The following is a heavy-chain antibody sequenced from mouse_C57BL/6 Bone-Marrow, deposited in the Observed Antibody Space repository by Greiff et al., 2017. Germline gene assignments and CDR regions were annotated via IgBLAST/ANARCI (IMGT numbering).Heavy chain of an antibody. Sequence: EVKLMESGGGLVKPGGSLKLSCAASGFTFSSYAMSWVRQTPEKRLEWVATISDGGSYTYYPDNVKGRFTISRDNAKNNLYLQMSHLKSEDTAMYYCARDGTGGQKGYYYAMDYWGQGTSVTVSS. CDR2: ISDGGSYT. D-gene: IGHD4-1*01. J-gene: IGHJ4*01. CDR3: ARDGTGGQKGYYYAMDY. CDR1: GFTFSSYA. V-gene: IGHV5-4*01.